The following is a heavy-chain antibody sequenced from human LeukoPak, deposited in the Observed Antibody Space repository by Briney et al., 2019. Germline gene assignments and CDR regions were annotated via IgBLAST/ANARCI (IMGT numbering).Heavy chain of an antibody. D-gene: IGHD3-22*01. CDR2: TYYRSKWYN. Sequence: SQTLSLTCAISGDSVSSNSAAWNWIRQSPSRGLEWLGRTYYRSKWYNDYAVSVKSRITINPDTSKNQFSLQLNSVTPEDTAVYYCARERCDSSGYYWSYYFDYWGQGTLVTVSS. CDR1: GDSVSSNSAA. J-gene: IGHJ4*02. CDR3: ARERCDSSGYYWSYYFDY. V-gene: IGHV6-1*01.